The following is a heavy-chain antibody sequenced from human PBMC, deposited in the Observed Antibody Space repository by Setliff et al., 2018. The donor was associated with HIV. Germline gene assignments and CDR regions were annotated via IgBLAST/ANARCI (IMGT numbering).Heavy chain of an antibody. CDR1: GFTFSSYG. V-gene: IGHV3-30*02. CDR3: AKGKDYGNSYFDY. Sequence: GGSLRLSCAASGFTFSSYGMHWVRQATGKGLKWVAVIWYDGSNKYYADSVKGRFTISRDSSKNTLFLQMNSLRTEDTAVYYCAKGKDYGNSYFDYWGQGTLVTVSS. CDR2: IWYDGSNK. J-gene: IGHJ4*02. D-gene: IGHD3-10*01.